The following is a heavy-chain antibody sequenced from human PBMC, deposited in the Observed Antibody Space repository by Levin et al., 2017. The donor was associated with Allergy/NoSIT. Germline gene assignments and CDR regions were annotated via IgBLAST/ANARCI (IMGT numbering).Heavy chain of an antibody. CDR2: ISSSGSTI. Sequence: GESLKISCAASGFTFSDYYMSWIRQAPGKGLEWVSYISSSGSTIYYADSVKGRFTISRDNAKNSLYLQMNSLRAEDTAVYYCARVGVGGSSGWYYFDYWGQGTLVTVSS. J-gene: IGHJ4*02. CDR1: GFTFSDYY. V-gene: IGHV3-11*01. CDR3: ARVGVGGSSGWYYFDY. D-gene: IGHD6-19*01.